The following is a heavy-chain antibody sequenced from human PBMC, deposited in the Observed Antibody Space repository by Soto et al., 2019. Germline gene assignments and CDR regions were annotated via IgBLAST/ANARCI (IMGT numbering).Heavy chain of an antibody. CDR3: ARDLWGYCGTDCYPLDV. D-gene: IGHD2-21*02. Sequence: LETLSLTCTVSGGSISSYYWTWIRQPPGKGLEWIGYMYNTGSTVYNPSFKSRVTISVDTSKIQFSLKLNSVTAADTAVYYCARDLWGYCGTDCYPLDVWGQGTTVTVSS. CDR1: GGSISSYY. V-gene: IGHV4-59*01. J-gene: IGHJ6*02. CDR2: MYNTGST.